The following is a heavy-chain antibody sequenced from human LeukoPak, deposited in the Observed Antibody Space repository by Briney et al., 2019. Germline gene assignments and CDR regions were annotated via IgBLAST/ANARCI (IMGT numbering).Heavy chain of an antibody. J-gene: IGHJ6*03. CDR3: ASKDSSPHSSSSDYYYYYMDV. Sequence: GGSLRLSCAASGFTFSVYYMSWIRQAPGKGLEWVSYISSSGSTIYYADSVKGRFTISRDNAKNSLYLQMNSLRAEDTAVYYCASKDSSPHSSSSDYYYYYMDVWGKGTTVTVSS. D-gene: IGHD6-6*01. CDR2: ISSSGSTI. V-gene: IGHV3-11*04. CDR1: GFTFSVYY.